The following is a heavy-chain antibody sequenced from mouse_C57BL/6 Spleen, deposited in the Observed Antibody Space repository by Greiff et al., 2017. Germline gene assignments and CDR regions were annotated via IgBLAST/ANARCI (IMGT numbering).Heavy chain of an antibody. V-gene: IGHV1-15*01. J-gene: IGHJ2*01. CDR1: GYTFTDYE. Sequence: VHLVESGAELVRPGASVTLSCKASGYTFTDYEMHWVKQTPVHGLEWIGAIDPETGGTAYNQKFKGKAILTADKSSSTAYMELRSLTSEDSAVYYCTRDYGSLDYWGQGTTLTVSS. CDR3: TRDYGSLDY. CDR2: IDPETGGT. D-gene: IGHD1-1*01.